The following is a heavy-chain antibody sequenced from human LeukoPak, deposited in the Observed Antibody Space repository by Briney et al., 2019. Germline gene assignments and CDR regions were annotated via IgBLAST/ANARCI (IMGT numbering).Heavy chain of an antibody. J-gene: IGHJ6*02. CDR2: VSYDGTDK. V-gene: IGHV3-30*18. CDR3: AKDPNHCSGGSCYGMDV. CDR1: GFTFSSYG. Sequence: PGGSLRLSCAASGFTFSSYGMHWVRQAPGKGLEGVATVSYDGTDKYYVDSVKGRFSISRDNSKTTLYLQMNSVRAEDTAVYYCAKDPNHCSGGSCYGMDVWGQGTRVTVS. D-gene: IGHD2-15*01.